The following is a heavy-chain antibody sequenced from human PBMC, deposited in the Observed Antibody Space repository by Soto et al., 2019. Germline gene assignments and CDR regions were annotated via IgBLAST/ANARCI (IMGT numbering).Heavy chain of an antibody. CDR1: GGSISSYY. CDR2: IYYSGST. Sequence: PSETLSLTCTVSGGSISSYYWSWIRQPPGKGLEWIGYIYYSGSTYYNPSLKSRVTLSVDTSTNQCSLTLSSMTAADTAVYYCALRSMAVVPEYWGQGTLVTVSS. D-gene: IGHD3-22*01. CDR3: ALRSMAVVPEY. V-gene: IGHV4-59*01. J-gene: IGHJ4*02.